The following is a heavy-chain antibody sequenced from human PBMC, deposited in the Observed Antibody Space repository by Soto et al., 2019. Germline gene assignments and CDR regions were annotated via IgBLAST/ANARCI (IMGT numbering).Heavy chain of an antibody. CDR1: GFTFSGHW. Sequence: EVQLVESGGGLVQPGGSLRLSCTVSGFTFSGHWMSWVRQAPGKGLELVANIRQDGSDTYYVDSVRGRFTISRDNARNSLYLQMSYLRAEDTAIYYCARHSYCSGGDCYWYYFDYWGQGTLVTVSS. CDR2: IRQDGSDT. J-gene: IGHJ4*02. V-gene: IGHV3-7*01. CDR3: ARHSYCSGGDCYWYYFDY. D-gene: IGHD2-15*01.